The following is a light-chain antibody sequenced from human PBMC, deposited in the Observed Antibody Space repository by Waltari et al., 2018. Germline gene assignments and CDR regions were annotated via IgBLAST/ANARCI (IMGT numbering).Light chain of an antibody. Sequence: EIVLTQSPATLSLSPGERAPPTRRASQSVSSYLAWYQQKPGQAPRLLIYESSNRATGIPARFSGSGSGTDFTLTISSLEPEDFAVYYCQQRSNWPSGTFGPGTKVDIK. CDR3: QQRSNWPSGT. J-gene: IGKJ3*01. V-gene: IGKV3-11*01. CDR2: ESS. CDR1: QSVSSY.